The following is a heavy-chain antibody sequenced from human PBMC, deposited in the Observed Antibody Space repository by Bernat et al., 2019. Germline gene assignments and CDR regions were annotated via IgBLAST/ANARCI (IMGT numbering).Heavy chain of an antibody. D-gene: IGHD5-18*01. V-gene: IGHV3-33*01. CDR3: ARALGYSYGSHFDY. CDR2: IWYDGSNK. CDR1: GFTFSSYG. Sequence: QVQLVESGGGVVQPGRSLRLSCAASGFTFSSYGMHWVRQAPGKGLEWVAVIWYDGSNKYYADSEKGRFTISRDNSKNTLYLQMNSLRAEDTAVYYCARALGYSYGSHFDYWGQGTLVTVSS. J-gene: IGHJ4*02.